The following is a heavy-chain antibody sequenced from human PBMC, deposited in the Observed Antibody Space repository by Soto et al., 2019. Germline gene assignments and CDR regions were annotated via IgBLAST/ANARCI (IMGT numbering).Heavy chain of an antibody. CDR3: ATRVKGDFDV. J-gene: IGHJ6*01. CDR1: GDTFSRHY. V-gene: IGHV1-46*03. CDR2: INPGNGDT. D-gene: IGHD3-3*01. Sequence: QVQLMQPGAEVMKPGASLTVSCKASGDTFSRHYVHWVRQAHGQGLEWMGRINPGNGDTTYSQEFQGRVTMTRDTSTNTACMDLSSLRSDDTAVYYCATRVKGDFDVWGQGTTVVVS.